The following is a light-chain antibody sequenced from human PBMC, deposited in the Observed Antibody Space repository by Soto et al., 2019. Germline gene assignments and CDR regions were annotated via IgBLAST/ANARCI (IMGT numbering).Light chain of an antibody. CDR3: QQRSNWSPVT. J-gene: IGKJ4*01. CDR1: QSVSSY. Sequence: EIVLTQSPATLSLSPGERATLSCRASQSVSSYLAWYQQKPGQAPRLLIYDASNRAPGIPARFSGSVSGTEFTSNISSLETKDFAIYYCQQRSNWSPVTFGGGTKVEIK. V-gene: IGKV3-11*01. CDR2: DAS.